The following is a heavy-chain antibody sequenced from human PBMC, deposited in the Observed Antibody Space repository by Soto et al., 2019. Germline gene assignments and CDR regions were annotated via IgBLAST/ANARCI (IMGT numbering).Heavy chain of an antibody. Sequence: GGSLRLSCAASGFTFSSYGMHWVRQAPGKGLEWVAVIWYDGSNKYYADSVKGRFTISRDNSKNTLYLQMNSLRAEDTAVYYCARVGYDFWSGYFGGLDYWGQGTLVTVSS. V-gene: IGHV3-33*01. CDR2: IWYDGSNK. CDR1: GFTFSSYG. CDR3: ARVGYDFWSGYFGGLDY. J-gene: IGHJ4*02. D-gene: IGHD3-3*01.